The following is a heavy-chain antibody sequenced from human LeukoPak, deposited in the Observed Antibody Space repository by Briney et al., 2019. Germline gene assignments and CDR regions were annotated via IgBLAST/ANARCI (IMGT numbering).Heavy chain of an antibody. D-gene: IGHD3-10*01. CDR1: GFTFSTYS. Sequence: PGGSLRLSCAASGFTFSTYSMNWVRQAPGKGLEWVSYISDTGSSIYYADSVKGRFTISRDNAKNSLNLQMNSLRAEDTAAYYCASLAGIEAFDMWGQGTMVTVSP. J-gene: IGHJ3*02. CDR2: ISDTGSSI. CDR3: ASLAGIEAFDM. V-gene: IGHV3-48*04.